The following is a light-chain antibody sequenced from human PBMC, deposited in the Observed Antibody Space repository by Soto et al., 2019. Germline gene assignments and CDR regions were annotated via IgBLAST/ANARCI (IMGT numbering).Light chain of an antibody. Sequence: ALTQPRSVSGSPGQSVPISCTGTSSDVGGYTSVSWYQHHPGKAPKLIIYDVSKRPSGVPDRFSGSKSGNTASLTISGLQAEDEADYYCCSYAGSYTYVFGSGTKAPS. CDR1: SSDVGGYTS. V-gene: IGLV2-11*01. J-gene: IGLJ1*01. CDR2: DVS. CDR3: CSYAGSYTYV.